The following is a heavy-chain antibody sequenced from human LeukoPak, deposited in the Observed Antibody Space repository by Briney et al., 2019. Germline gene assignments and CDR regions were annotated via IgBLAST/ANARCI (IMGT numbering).Heavy chain of an antibody. Sequence: GASVKVSCKASGGTFSSYAISWVRQAPGQGLEWMGGIIPIFGTANYAQKFQGRVTITADESTSTAYMELSSLRSEDTAVYYCARAVERHSGSYYFDYWGQGTLVTVSS. V-gene: IGHV1-69*13. CDR1: GGTFSSYA. D-gene: IGHD1-26*01. CDR2: IIPIFGTA. CDR3: ARAVERHSGSYYFDY. J-gene: IGHJ4*02.